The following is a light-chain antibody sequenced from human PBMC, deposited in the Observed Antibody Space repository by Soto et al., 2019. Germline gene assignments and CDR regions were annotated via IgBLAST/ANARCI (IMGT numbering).Light chain of an antibody. Sequence: EIVMTQSPATLSVSPGERATLSCRASQSVSNNLAWYQQKPGQAPRLLIYFAFTRATGIPARFSGSGSGTEFTLTISGLQSVDFAVYYCQQYNNWPLTFGGGTKVEIK. CDR3: QQYNNWPLT. CDR2: FAF. J-gene: IGKJ4*01. CDR1: QSVSNN. V-gene: IGKV3-15*01.